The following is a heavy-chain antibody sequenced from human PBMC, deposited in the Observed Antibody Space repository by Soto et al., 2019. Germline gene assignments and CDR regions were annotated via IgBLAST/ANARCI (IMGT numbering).Heavy chain of an antibody. V-gene: IGHV4-59*08. CDR3: ARQGIGNLHGLVDV. Sequence: QVQLQESGPGLVKPSETLSLTCTVSGGSIDGYNCAWIRQPPGKALEWVGYVYYNGGSSYNPSLKSRVTLSMDTSKSQFPLQLRSVTAADTAVYYCARQGIGNLHGLVDVWGRGTTVTVSS. D-gene: IGHD3-10*01. CDR1: GGSIDGYN. J-gene: IGHJ6*02. CDR2: VYYNGGS.